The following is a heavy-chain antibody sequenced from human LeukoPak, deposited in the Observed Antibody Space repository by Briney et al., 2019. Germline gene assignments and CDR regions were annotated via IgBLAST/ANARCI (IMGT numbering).Heavy chain of an antibody. V-gene: IGHV3-7*01. J-gene: IGHJ4*02. CDR1: GFTFSSYW. D-gene: IGHD6-13*01. CDR3: ARGNFDSSSWYRTYDY. Sequence: QPGGSLRLSCAASGFTFSSYWMSWVRQAPGKGLEWVANIKQDGSEKYYVDSVKGRFTISRDNAKNSLYLQVNSLRAEDTAVYYCARGNFDSSSWYRTYDYWGQGTLVTVSS. CDR2: IKQDGSEK.